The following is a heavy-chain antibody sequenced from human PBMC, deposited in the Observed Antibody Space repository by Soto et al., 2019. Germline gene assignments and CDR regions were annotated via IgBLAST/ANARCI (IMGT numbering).Heavy chain of an antibody. CDR2: ISTSGTTI. V-gene: IGHV3-11*01. J-gene: IGHJ4*01. CDR3: ATGKGFCSGGSCFWY. CDR1: GFTFSEYY. Sequence: GGALRLSCGASGFTFSEYYMSWVPQAPGKGLEWISYISTSGTTIYYADSVKGRFTISRNNAKNSLYLQLNSLRAEDTAIYYCATGKGFCSGGSCFWYWGQGTLVTVSS. D-gene: IGHD2-15*01.